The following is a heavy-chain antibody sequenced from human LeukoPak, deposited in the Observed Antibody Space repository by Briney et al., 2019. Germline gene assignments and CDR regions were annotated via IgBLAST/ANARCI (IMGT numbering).Heavy chain of an antibody. CDR1: GFTFTIYG. D-gene: IGHD3-10*01. V-gene: IGHV1-18*01. CDR2: ISAYNGNT. CDR3: ARYGRSGVYFDY. Sequence: GSVSLSCTASGFTFTIYGISCVRQAPGQGLEWRGGISAYNGNTNYAQKIPGRVTMTTDTSTSTAYMELRSLRSDDTAVYYCARYGRSGVYFDYWGQGTLVTVSS. J-gene: IGHJ4*02.